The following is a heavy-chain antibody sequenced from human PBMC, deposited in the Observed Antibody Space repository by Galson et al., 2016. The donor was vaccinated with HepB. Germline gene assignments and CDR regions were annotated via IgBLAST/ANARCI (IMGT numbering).Heavy chain of an antibody. CDR3: ARDRMYDNFWSGNFYY. V-gene: IGHV2-5*08. CDR1: GFSLRTGGMC. D-gene: IGHD3-3*01. CDR2: VYWYGDQ. Sequence: PALVKPTQTLTLTCTFSGFSLRTGGMCVSWIRQPPGKALEWLALVYWYGDQRLSPSLKTRLDITKDASKNQVVLTMTNMDPADTGTYYCARDRMYDNFWSGNFYYWGPGTLVTVSS. J-gene: IGHJ4*02.